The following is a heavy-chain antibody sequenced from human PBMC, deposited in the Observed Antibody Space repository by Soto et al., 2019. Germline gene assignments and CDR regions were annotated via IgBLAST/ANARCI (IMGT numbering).Heavy chain of an antibody. Sequence: QVQLVQSGAEVKKPGASVKVSCKASGYTFTSYGISWVRQAPGQGLEWMGWISAYNGNTNYAQKLHGRVTMTPGTSTSTDYMELRSLRSDDTAVYYCAGQSGYSYGFYAYWGQGTLVTAFS. CDR3: AGQSGYSYGFYAY. J-gene: IGHJ4*02. CDR2: ISAYNGNT. CDR1: GYTFTSYG. V-gene: IGHV1-18*01. D-gene: IGHD5-18*01.